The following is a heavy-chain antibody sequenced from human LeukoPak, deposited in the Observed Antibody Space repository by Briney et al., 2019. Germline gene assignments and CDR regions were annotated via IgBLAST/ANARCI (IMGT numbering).Heavy chain of an antibody. J-gene: IGHJ6*02. V-gene: IGHV3-53*01. CDR2: IYSGGST. D-gene: IGHD3-3*01. CDR1: GFTVSSNY. CDR3: AKQSNDLWGSYTVPPGYGMDV. Sequence: PGGSLRLSCAASGFTVSSNYMSWVRQAPGKGLEWVSVIYSGGSTYYADSVKGRFTISRDNSKNTLYLQMNSLRAEDTAVYYCAKQSNDLWGSYTVPPGYGMDVWGQGITVTVSS.